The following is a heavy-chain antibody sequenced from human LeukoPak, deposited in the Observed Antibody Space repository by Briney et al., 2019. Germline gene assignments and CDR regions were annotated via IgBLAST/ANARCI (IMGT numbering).Heavy chain of an antibody. Sequence: PSETLSLTCTVSGGSVSSGDYFWSWIRQHPGKGLEWIGYIYYSGSTYYNPSLKSRVAISVGTSKNQFSLTVSSVTAADTAVYYCTRDVPRSSGYPDNWGQGTLVTVSS. CDR3: TRDVPRSSGYPDN. V-gene: IGHV4-31*03. D-gene: IGHD3-22*01. CDR1: GGSVSSGDYF. J-gene: IGHJ4*02. CDR2: IYYSGST.